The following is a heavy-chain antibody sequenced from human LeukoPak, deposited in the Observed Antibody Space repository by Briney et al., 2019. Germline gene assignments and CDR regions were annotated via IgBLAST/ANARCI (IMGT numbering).Heavy chain of an antibody. CDR3: AREEYYYDSRLNFDY. D-gene: IGHD3-22*01. J-gene: IGHJ4*02. Sequence: SETLSLTCTVSGYSISSGYYWGWIRQPPGKGLEWIGSIYHSGSTYYNPSLKSRVTISVDTSKNQFSLKLSSVTAADTAVYYCAREEYYYDSRLNFDYWGQGTLVTVSS. V-gene: IGHV4-38-2*02. CDR2: IYHSGST. CDR1: GYSISSGYY.